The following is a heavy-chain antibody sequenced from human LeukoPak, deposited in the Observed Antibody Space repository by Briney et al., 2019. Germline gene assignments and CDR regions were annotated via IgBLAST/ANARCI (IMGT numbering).Heavy chain of an antibody. D-gene: IGHD5-24*01. CDR3: TRDRYNWDY. CDR1: GFTFSGYW. J-gene: IGHJ4*02. V-gene: IGHV3-49*04. CDR2: IRSKAYGGTT. Sequence: GGSLRLSCAASGFTFSGYWMSWVRQAPGKGLEWVGFIRSKAYGGTTEYAASVKGRFTISRDDSKSIAYLQMNSLKTEDTAVYYCTRDRYNWDYWGQGTLVTVSS.